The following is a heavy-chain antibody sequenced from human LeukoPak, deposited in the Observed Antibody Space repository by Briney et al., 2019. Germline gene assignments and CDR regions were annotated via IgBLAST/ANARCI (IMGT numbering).Heavy chain of an antibody. CDR2: IWYDGSNK. V-gene: IGHV3-33*06. CDR1: GFTFSSYK. J-gene: IGHJ6*04. Sequence: GGSLRLSCAASGFTFSSYKMNWVRQAPGKGLEWVAVIWYDGSNKYYADSVKGRFTISRDNSKNKLYIQMNSVRDEATAVCSCAKAGGEYDFSMAMDVLGKGTTVTVSS. D-gene: IGHD3-3*01. CDR3: AKAGGEYDFSMAMDV.